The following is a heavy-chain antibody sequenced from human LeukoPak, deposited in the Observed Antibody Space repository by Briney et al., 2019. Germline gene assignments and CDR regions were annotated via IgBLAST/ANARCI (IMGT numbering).Heavy chain of an antibody. CDR3: ARHSFRYASGI. J-gene: IGHJ4*02. Sequence: SETLSLTCTISGGSFSSYYWSWIRQPPGKGLEWIGYVYYSGTTNYNHSLESRVAISIDTSENQFSLKLHSVTAADTAVYYCARHSFRYASGIWGQGTLVTVSS. V-gene: IGHV4-59*08. CDR1: GGSFSSYY. CDR2: VYYSGTT. D-gene: IGHD3-10*01.